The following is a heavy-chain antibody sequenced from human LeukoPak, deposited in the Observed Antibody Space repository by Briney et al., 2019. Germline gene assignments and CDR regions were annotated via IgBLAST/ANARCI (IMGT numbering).Heavy chain of an antibody. V-gene: IGHV4-38-2*01. CDR1: GYSISSGYY. D-gene: IGHD2-2*01. CDR2: IYHSGST. J-gene: IGHJ3*02. CDR3: ARLHCSSTSCSDAFDI. Sequence: SETLSLTCAVSGYSISSGYYWGWIRQPPGKGLEWIGSIYHSGSTYYNPSLKSRVTISVDTSKNQFSLKLSSVTAADTAVYYCARLHCSSTSCSDAFDIWGQGTMVTVSS.